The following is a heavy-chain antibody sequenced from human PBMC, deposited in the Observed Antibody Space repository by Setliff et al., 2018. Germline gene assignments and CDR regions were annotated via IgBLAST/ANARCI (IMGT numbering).Heavy chain of an antibody. J-gene: IGHJ5*02. CDR2: INPNSGGT. V-gene: IGHV1-2*02. Sequence: ASVKVSCKASGYTFTGYFIHWVRQAPGQGLAWMGWINPNSGGTNYAQKFQGRVTMPRDTSISTAYMELSRLRSDDTAVYSCARSRLYGGWFDPWGQGTLVTVSS. CDR3: ARSRLYGGWFDP. D-gene: IGHD4-17*01. CDR1: GYTFTGYF.